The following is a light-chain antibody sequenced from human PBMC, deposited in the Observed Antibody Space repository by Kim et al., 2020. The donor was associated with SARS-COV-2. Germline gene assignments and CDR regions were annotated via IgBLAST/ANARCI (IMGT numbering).Light chain of an antibody. Sequence: QSALTQPASVSGSPGQSITISCTGTSSDVGAYNYVSWYQHHPGKAPKLMIFDVNNRPSGLSNRFSGSKSGNTASLTISGLQADDEADYYCSSYATTRSYVFGTGTKVTVL. CDR1: SSDVGAYNY. J-gene: IGLJ1*01. V-gene: IGLV2-14*03. CDR3: SSYATTRSYV. CDR2: DVN.